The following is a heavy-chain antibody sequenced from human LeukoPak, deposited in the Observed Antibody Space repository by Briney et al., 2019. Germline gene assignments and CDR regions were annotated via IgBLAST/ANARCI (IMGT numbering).Heavy chain of an antibody. CDR1: GYTLTELS. CDR3: AVSLTTGGYYGMDV. CDR2: FDPEDGET. J-gene: IGHJ6*02. Sequence: ASVKVSCKVSGYTLTELSLHWVRQAPGKGLEWMGRFDPEDGETIYARKFQGRVTMTEDTSTDTAYMVLSSLRSEDTAVYFCAVSLTTGGYYGMDVWGQGTTVTVSS. D-gene: IGHD1-1*01. V-gene: IGHV1-24*01.